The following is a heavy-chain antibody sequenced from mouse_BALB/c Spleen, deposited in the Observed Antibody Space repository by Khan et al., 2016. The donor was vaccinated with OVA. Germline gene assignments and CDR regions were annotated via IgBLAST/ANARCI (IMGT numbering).Heavy chain of an antibody. CDR1: GISITSGNYR. V-gene: IGHV3-5*02. CDR2: IYYSGTV. Sequence: EVKLLESGPGLVKPSQTVSLTCTVTGISITSGNYRWSWIRQFPGNKLEWIGNIYYSGTVTYNPSLTSRTTITRDTSKNQFFLEMNSLTAEDNASYYCARDYGSLYWFFDVWGAGTTVTVSS. CDR3: ARDYGSLYWFFDV. J-gene: IGHJ1*01. D-gene: IGHD1-1*01.